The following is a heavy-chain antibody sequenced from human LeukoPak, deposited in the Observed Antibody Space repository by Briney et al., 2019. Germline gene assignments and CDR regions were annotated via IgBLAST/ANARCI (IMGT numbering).Heavy chain of an antibody. V-gene: IGHV3-20*04. CDR2: INWSGDSS. J-gene: IGHJ4*02. CDR3: ARDKMNDFYDTTGYDY. CDR1: GFTFDDYA. Sequence: PGGSLRLSCATSGFTFDDYAMSWVRQAPGKGLEWVSGINWSGDSSGYADSAKGRFTISRDNAKNSLFLQMTCLRAEDTALYFCARDKMNDFYDTTGYDYWGQGTLVTVSS. D-gene: IGHD3/OR15-3a*01.